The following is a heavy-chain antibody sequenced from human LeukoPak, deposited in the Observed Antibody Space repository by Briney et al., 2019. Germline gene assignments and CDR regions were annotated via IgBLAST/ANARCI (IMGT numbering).Heavy chain of an antibody. D-gene: IGHD3-22*01. CDR1: GFTFSNCA. CDR3: VKRVAGSRGYDY. CDR2: ISTDGGGT. Sequence: GGSLRLSCSASGFTFSNCAMHWVRQAPGKGLEYVSAISTDGGGTYYADSVKGRFTISRDNSKDTLFFQMSSLRPEDTAVYYCVKRVAGSRGYDYWGQGTLVTVSS. J-gene: IGHJ4*02. V-gene: IGHV3-64D*06.